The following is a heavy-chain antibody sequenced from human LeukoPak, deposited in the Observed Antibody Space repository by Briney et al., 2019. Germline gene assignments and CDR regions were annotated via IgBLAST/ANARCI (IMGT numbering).Heavy chain of an antibody. CDR3: ARDPSPRIAVAGTKGFDY. J-gene: IGHJ4*02. CDR2: ISSSRSYI. Sequence: VKPGGSLRLSCAASGFTFSSYSMNWVRQAPGKGLEWVSSISSSRSYIYYADSVKGRFTISRDNAKNSLYLQMNSLRAEDTAVYYCARDPSPRIAVAGTKGFDYWGQGTLVTASS. V-gene: IGHV3-21*01. CDR1: GFTFSSYS. D-gene: IGHD6-19*01.